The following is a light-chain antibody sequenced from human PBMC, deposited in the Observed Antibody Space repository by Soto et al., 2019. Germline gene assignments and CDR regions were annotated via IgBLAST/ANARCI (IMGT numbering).Light chain of an antibody. V-gene: IGKV3-15*01. CDR2: GAS. CDR1: QSVSSN. CDR3: QQYNNWPPRT. Sequence: EIVMTQSPATLSVSPGERATLSCRASQSVSSNLAWYQQKPGQAPRLLIYGASTRATGIPARFSGSGSGTEFTLTISSRQSEDFAVYSCQQYNNWPPRTFGQGTKLEIK. J-gene: IGKJ2*01.